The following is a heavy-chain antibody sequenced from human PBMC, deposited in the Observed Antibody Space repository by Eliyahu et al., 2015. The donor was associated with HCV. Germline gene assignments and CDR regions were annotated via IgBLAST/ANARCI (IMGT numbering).Heavy chain of an antibody. D-gene: IGHD4-11*01. V-gene: IGHV1-3*01. CDR2: VSGDNLDT. Sequence: VHLLQSATEVERPGASLVLFCRASGFAFXAHTIHWVRQASGXGPEWMGWVSGDNLDTEYAESFQNRVVISXDTSATTATLMLNSLTYQDTAVYYCATMFNDYQTCSGLGLWGRGTAVSVSS. CDR1: GFAFXAHT. CDR3: ATMFNDYQTCSGLGL. J-gene: IGHJ6*02.